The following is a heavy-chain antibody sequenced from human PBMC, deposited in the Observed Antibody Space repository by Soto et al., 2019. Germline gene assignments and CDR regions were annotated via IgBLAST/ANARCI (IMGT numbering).Heavy chain of an antibody. V-gene: IGHV3-30*18. Sequence: QVQLVESGGGVVQPGRSLRLSCAASGFIFSSYGIHWVRQSPGKGQEWVSFISSDGSNKDYVYSVKGRFTIYRDNSKNQLYLQIRNLGPDATAMSYCAKEVASGFWSGPRGYGMDVWGQGTTVTVSS. CDR1: GFIFSSYG. CDR2: ISSDGSNK. J-gene: IGHJ6*02. CDR3: AKEVASGFWSGPRGYGMDV. D-gene: IGHD3-3*01.